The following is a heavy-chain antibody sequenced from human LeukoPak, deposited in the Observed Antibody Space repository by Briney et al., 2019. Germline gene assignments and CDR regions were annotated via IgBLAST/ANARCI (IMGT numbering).Heavy chain of an antibody. Sequence: SETLSLTCAVYGGSSSGYYWSWIRQPPGKGLEWIGEINHSGSTNYNPSLKSRVTISVDTSKNQFSLKLSSVTAADTAVYYCARGRRVRGVIINYYYYMDVWGKGTTVTVSS. D-gene: IGHD3-10*01. CDR1: GGSSSGYY. CDR2: INHSGST. V-gene: IGHV4-34*01. CDR3: ARGRRVRGVIINYYYYMDV. J-gene: IGHJ6*03.